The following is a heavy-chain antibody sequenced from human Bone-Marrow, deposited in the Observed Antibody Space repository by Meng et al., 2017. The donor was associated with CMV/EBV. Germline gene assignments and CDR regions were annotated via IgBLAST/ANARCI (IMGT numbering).Heavy chain of an antibody. D-gene: IGHD1-26*01. CDR3: ARDGSHRSPDYYYYGMDV. CDR1: GFTFSSYS. V-gene: IGHV3-21*01. J-gene: IGHJ6*02. Sequence: GESLKISCAGFGFTFSSYSMNWVRQAPGKGLEWVSSISSSSSYIYYADSVKGRFTISRDNAKNSVYLQMNSLRAEDTAVYYCARDGSHRSPDYYYYGMDVWGQGTTVTVSS. CDR2: ISSSSSYI.